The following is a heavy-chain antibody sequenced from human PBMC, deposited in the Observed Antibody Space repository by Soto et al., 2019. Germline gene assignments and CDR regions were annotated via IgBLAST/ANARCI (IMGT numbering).Heavy chain of an antibody. CDR3: ARGSDSSGYYSNYYYYGMDL. V-gene: IGHV4-34*01. CDR2: INHSGST. CDR1: GGSFSGYY. Sequence: SETLSLTCAVYGGSFSGYYWSWIRQPPGKGLEWIGEINHSGSTNYNPSLKSRVTISVDTSKNQFSLKLSSVTAADTAVYYCARGSDSSGYYSNYYYYGMDLWGQGTKVTVSS. J-gene: IGHJ6*02. D-gene: IGHD3-22*01.